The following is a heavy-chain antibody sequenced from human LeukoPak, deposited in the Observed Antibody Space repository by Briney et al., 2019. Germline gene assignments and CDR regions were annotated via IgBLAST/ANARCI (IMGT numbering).Heavy chain of an antibody. J-gene: IGHJ3*02. Sequence: ASVKVSCKASGYTFTSYGISWVRQAPGQGLEWMGWISAYNGNKNYAQKLQGKATMTTDTSTSTAYMELRSLRSDDTAVYYCARYCSSTSCQYPDAFDIWGQGTMVTVSS. D-gene: IGHD2-2*01. CDR2: ISAYNGNK. CDR1: GYTFTSYG. CDR3: ARYCSSTSCQYPDAFDI. V-gene: IGHV1-18*01.